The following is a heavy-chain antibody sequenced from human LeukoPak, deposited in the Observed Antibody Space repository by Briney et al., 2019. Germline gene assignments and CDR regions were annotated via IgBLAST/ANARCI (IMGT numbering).Heavy chain of an antibody. J-gene: IGHJ4*02. CDR1: GFTFSSYW. CDR3: ARVSRITMVRGASDFDY. D-gene: IGHD3-10*01. V-gene: IGHV3-7*01. Sequence: PGGSLRLSCAASGFTFSSYWMSWVRQAPGKGLEWVAHIKQDGSEKYYVDSVKGRFTISRDNAKNSLYLQMNSLRAEDTAVYYCARVSRITMVRGASDFDYWGQGTLVTVSS. CDR2: IKQDGSEK.